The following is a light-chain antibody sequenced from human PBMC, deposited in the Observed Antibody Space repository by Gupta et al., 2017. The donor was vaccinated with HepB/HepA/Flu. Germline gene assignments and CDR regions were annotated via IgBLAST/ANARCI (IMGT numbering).Light chain of an antibody. V-gene: IGKV1-39*01. J-gene: IGKJ1*01. CDR3: QQSYSTPRT. CDR1: QSIKSN. Sequence: DIQMTQSPSSLSASVGDRVTITCRASQSIKSNLNWYQQKPGEAPNLLIYTASSLQSGVPSRFSGSGSGTDFTLTISSRQPEDFATYYCQQSYSTPRTFGQGTKVEIK. CDR2: TAS.